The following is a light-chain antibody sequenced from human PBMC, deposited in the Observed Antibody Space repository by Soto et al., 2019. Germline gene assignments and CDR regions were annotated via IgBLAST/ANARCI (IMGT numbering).Light chain of an antibody. CDR1: QSVSSN. V-gene: IGKV3-15*01. Sequence: EIVMTQSPATLSVSPGERATLSCRASQSVSSNLAWYQQKPGQAPRLLIYATSTRATGIPARFSGSGSGTEFTLTISSLQSEDFAVYYCQQSNTWPPWTFGQGTKVDIK. CDR3: QQSNTWPPWT. J-gene: IGKJ1*01. CDR2: ATS.